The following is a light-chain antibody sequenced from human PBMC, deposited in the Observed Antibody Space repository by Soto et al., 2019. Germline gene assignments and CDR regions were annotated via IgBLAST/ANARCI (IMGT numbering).Light chain of an antibody. CDR1: SSNIGAGYD. V-gene: IGLV1-40*01. Sequence: QSVLTQPPSVSGAPGQRVTISCTGSSSNIGAGYDVHWYQQLPGTAPKLLIYGNSNRPSGVPDRFSGSKSGTSASLAITGLQAEDEADYYCQSYDSSLSGEGVFGGGTEVTVL. CDR3: QSYDSSLSGEGV. CDR2: GNS. J-gene: IGLJ2*01.